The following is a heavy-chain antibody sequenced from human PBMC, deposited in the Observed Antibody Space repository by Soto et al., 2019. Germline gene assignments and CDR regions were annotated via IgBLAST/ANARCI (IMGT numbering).Heavy chain of an antibody. CDR2: ISYDGSNK. Sequence: GGSLRLSCAASGFTFSSYGMHWVRQAPGKGLEWVAVISYDGSNKYYADSVKGRFTISRDNSKNTLYLQMNSLRAEDTAVYYCAKGSDVTYYYYMDVWGKGTTVTVSS. CDR1: GFTFSSYG. J-gene: IGHJ6*03. D-gene: IGHD4-4*01. CDR3: AKGSDVTYYYYMDV. V-gene: IGHV3-30*18.